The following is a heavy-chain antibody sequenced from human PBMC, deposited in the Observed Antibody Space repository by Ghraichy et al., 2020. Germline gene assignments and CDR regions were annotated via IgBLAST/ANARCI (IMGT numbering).Heavy chain of an antibody. CDR1: GGTFSSYA. V-gene: IGHV1-69*13. CDR2: IIPIFGTA. D-gene: IGHD1-14*01. J-gene: IGHJ6*02. Sequence: SVKVSCKASGGTFSSYAISWVRQAPGQGLEWMGGIIPIFGTANYAQKFQGRVTITADESTSTAYMELSSLRSEDTAVYYCARERGQPRYYYYGMDVWGQGTTVTVSS. CDR3: ARERGQPRYYYYGMDV.